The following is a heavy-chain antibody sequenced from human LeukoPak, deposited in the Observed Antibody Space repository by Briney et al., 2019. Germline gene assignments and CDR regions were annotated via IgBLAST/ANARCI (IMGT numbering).Heavy chain of an antibody. CDR3: ARRTAVASADRAFDI. V-gene: IGHV3-23*01. D-gene: IGHD6-19*01. Sequence: QTGGSLRLSCAASGFTFSSYAMSWVGQAPGKGLEWVSAISGRGGSTYYADSVKGRFTISRDNSKNTLYLQMNSLRAEDTAVYYCARRTAVASADRAFDIWGQGTMVTVSS. J-gene: IGHJ3*02. CDR2: ISGRGGST. CDR1: GFTFSSYA.